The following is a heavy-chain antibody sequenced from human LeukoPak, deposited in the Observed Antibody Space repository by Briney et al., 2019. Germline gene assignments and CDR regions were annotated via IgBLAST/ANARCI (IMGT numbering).Heavy chain of an antibody. CDR1: GFTFSNYP. CDR2: IGEEKSDSWT. J-gene: IGHJ4*02. CDR3: ARFSRNDCSGGSCYPDY. V-gene: IGHV3-23*01. D-gene: IGHD2-15*01. Sequence: GGSLRLSCAASGFTFSNYPMGWVRQAPGKGLEWLSAIGEEKSDSWTKSADSVKGRFTISRDNSENTLYLQMDSLTVEDTAVYYCARFSRNDCSGGSCYPDYWGQGTLDTVSS.